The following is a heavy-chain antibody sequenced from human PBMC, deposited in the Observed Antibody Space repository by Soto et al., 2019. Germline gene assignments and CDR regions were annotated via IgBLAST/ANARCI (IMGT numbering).Heavy chain of an antibody. CDR3: ATPGGFGMDV. V-gene: IGHV5-51*01. CDR2: IFPGDAEA. J-gene: IGHJ6*02. D-gene: IGHD5-12*01. Sequence: GESLKISCQGSGYNFATHWIGWVRHKAGKGLEWMGIIFPGDAEARYSPSFQGHITISADKSISIAYLRWSSLKASDTGMYYCATPGGFGMDVWGQGTTVTVSS. CDR1: GYNFATHW.